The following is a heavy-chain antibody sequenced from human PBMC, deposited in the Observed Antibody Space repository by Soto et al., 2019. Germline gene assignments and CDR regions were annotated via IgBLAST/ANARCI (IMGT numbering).Heavy chain of an antibody. CDR2: IYTSGST. D-gene: IGHD4-17*01. Sequence: TLSLTCAVSEGSFSPCDYCWHWLGQPPGKALVWIGYIYTSGSTYYSSSLKSRVTISVDRSKNQFSLQLTSVTAADTAVYYCARGNDYGGVLFDYWGQGLLVTVSS. CDR3: ARGNDYGGVLFDY. V-gene: IGHV4-30-2*01. CDR1: EGSFSPCDYC. J-gene: IGHJ4*02.